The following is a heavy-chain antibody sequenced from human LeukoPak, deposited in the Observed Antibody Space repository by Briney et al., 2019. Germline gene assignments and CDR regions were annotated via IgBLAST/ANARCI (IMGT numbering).Heavy chain of an antibody. D-gene: IGHD6-13*01. J-gene: IGHJ6*02. V-gene: IGHV1-8*01. Sequence: ASVKVSCKASGYTFTSYDINWVRQATGQGLEWMGWMNPNSGNTGYAQKFQGRVTMTRNTSISAAYMELSSLRSKDTAVYYCASGLAAAGTPGMDVWGQGTTVTVSS. CDR2: MNPNSGNT. CDR1: GYTFTSYD. CDR3: ASGLAAAGTPGMDV.